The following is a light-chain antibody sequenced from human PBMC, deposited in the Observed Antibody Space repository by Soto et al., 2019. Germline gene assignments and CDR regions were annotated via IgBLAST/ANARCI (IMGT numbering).Light chain of an antibody. CDR3: SSFTSSSTYG. Sequence: QSVLTQPASVSRSPGQSITISCTGTNSDVGGYNYVSWYQQHPGKAPKLMIYDVSNRPSGVSNRFSGSKSGNTASLTISGLLAEDEADYYCSSFTSSSTYGFGTGTKRTV. CDR2: DVS. CDR1: NSDVGGYNY. J-gene: IGLJ1*01. V-gene: IGLV2-14*01.